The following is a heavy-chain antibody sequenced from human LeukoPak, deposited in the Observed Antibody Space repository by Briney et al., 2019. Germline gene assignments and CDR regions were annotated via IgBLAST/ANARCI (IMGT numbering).Heavy chain of an antibody. CDR1: GGSISTYY. V-gene: IGHV4-39*02. CDR2: IYYSGST. CDR3: ARDAIAVAGYFDY. D-gene: IGHD6-19*01. Sequence: SETLSLTCTVSGGSISTYYWSWIRQPPGKGLEWIGSIYYSGSTYYNPSLKSRVTISVDTSKNQFSLKLSSVTAADTAVYYCARDAIAVAGYFDYWGQGTLVTVSS. J-gene: IGHJ4*02.